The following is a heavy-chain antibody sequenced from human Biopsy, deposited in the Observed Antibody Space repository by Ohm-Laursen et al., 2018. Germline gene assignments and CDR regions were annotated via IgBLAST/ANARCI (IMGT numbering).Heavy chain of an antibody. CDR2: IFYDGSNT. J-gene: IGHJ6*02. CDR3: VNDRSSYTPIGGCSMDV. CDR1: GFTFNNYG. V-gene: IGHV3-30*18. D-gene: IGHD2-15*01. Sequence: SLRLSCAASGFTFNNYGMQWVRQAPGKGLEWVAFIFYDGSNTYYADSVKGRFTISRDNSRDTLYLQMSSLRAEDTAVYYCVNDRSSYTPIGGCSMDVWGQGTRVTVSS.